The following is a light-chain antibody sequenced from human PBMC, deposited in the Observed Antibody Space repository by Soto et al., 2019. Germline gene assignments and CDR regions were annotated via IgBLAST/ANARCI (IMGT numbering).Light chain of an antibody. Sequence: QSVLTQPASVSGSPGQSITFSCTGTSSDIGAYNFVSWYQQHPGKAPKLMLYDVNIRPSGVSNRFSGSKSGNTASLTISGLQAEDEADYYCTSWTTSTTMIFGGGTKVTV. J-gene: IGLJ2*01. CDR1: SSDIGAYNF. CDR3: TSWTTSTTMI. V-gene: IGLV2-14*03. CDR2: DVN.